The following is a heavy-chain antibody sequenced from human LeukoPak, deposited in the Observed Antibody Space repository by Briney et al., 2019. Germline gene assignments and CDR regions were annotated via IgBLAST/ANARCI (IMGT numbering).Heavy chain of an antibody. Sequence: GGSLRLSCAASGFTFSNYVMSWVRQAPGKGLEWASYINHNGEMIFYPDFVKGRFTISRDNSKNTLYLQMNSLRAEDTAVYYCARTDDSSGYCDYWGQGTLVTVSS. D-gene: IGHD3-22*01. V-gene: IGHV3-48*01. J-gene: IGHJ4*02. CDR3: ARTDDSSGYCDY. CDR1: GFTFSNYV. CDR2: INHNGEMI.